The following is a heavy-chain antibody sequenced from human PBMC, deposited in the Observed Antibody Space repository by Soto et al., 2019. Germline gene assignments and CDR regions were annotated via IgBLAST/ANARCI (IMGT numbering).Heavy chain of an antibody. D-gene: IGHD6-13*01. CDR2: ISAFNGNT. Sequence: QVQLVQSGTEVKKPGASVKVSCKASGYTFTSYGITWVRQAPGQGLEWMGWISAFNGNTNYAQKLQGRVTMTTDTYTSTAYMEWRSLRSDDTAVYYCATGGEIGAGYNYYYYGMDVWGQGTTVTVSS. CDR3: ATGGEIGAGYNYYYYGMDV. V-gene: IGHV1-18*01. CDR1: GYTFTSYG. J-gene: IGHJ6*02.